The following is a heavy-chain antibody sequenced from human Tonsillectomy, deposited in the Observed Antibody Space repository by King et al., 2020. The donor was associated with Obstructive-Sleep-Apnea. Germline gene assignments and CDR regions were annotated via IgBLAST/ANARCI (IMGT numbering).Heavy chain of an antibody. CDR1: GFTFSDYY. CDR3: ARTPAYYDILTGYWCDAFDI. V-gene: IGHV3-11*01. J-gene: IGHJ3*02. Sequence: VQLVESGGGLVKPGGSLRLSCAASGFTFSDYYMSWIRQAPGKGLEWVSYISSSGSTIYYADSVKGRFTISRDNAKNSLYLQMNSLRAEDTAVYYCARTPAYYDILTGYWCDAFDIWGQGTMVTVSS. CDR2: ISSSGSTI. D-gene: IGHD3-9*01.